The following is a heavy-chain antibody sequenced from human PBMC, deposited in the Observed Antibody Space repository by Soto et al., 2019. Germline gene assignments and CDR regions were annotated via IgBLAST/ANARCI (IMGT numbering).Heavy chain of an antibody. D-gene: IGHD5-12*01. CDR1: GYTFITSYY. CDR2: INPTGTMT. Sequence: ALVKVSCKASGYTFITSYYTHWVRQAPGQGLEWMGIINPTGTMTKYSERFQGRLTMTRDTSTSTDYMELSTLTSEDTAVYFCARDTGYDHDAFDIWGQGTMVTV. CDR3: ARDTGYDHDAFDI. V-gene: IGHV1-46*01. J-gene: IGHJ3*02.